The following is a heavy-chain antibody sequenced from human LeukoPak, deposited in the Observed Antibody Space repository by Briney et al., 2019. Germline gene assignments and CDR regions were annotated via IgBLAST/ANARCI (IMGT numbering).Heavy chain of an antibody. D-gene: IGHD6-13*01. J-gene: IGHJ4*02. V-gene: IGHV1-2*02. CDR2: INPNNGGT. CDR3: AKDLTWIVAAGTATDY. Sequence: GASVKVSCKASGYTFTGYYIHWVRQAPGQGLEWMGWINPNNGGTNYAQKFQGRVTMTRDTSISTAYMELNSLRAEDTAVYYCAKDLTWIVAAGTATDYWGQGTLVTVSS. CDR1: GYTFTGYY.